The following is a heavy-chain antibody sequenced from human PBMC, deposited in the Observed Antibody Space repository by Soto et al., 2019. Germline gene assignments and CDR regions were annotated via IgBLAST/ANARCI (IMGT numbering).Heavy chain of an antibody. CDR3: ARQMRGPIPYFGWLSPVTS. Sequence: SETLSLTCTVSGGSISSYYWSWIRQPPGKGLEWVGTIYYSGSTNYNPSLKSRLTMSLDTSKNQFSMRLSSVTAADAAVYFCARQMRGPIPYFGWLSPVTSWGQGTQVTVSS. D-gene: IGHD3-9*01. J-gene: IGHJ5*02. V-gene: IGHV4-59*08. CDR2: IYYSGST. CDR1: GGSISSYY.